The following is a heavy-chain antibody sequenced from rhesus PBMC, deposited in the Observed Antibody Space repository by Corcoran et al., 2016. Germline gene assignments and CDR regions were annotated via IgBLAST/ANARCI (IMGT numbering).Heavy chain of an antibody. CDR3: ATGDTAGIDY. Sequence: QVKLQQWGEGLVKPSETLSLTCAVYVGSLSGYYYWSWLREAPGKGLECIGNFYGNSASTNNNPSLKNRVTISKDTSKKQFSLKLSSVTAEDTAVYYGATGDTAGIDYWGQGVLVTVSS. CDR2: FYGNSAST. J-gene: IGHJ4*01. D-gene: IGHD5-24*01. V-gene: IGHV4-73*01. CDR1: VGSLSGYYY.